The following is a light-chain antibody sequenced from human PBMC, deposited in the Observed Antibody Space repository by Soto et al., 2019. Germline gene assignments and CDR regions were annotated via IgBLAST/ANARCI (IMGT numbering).Light chain of an antibody. J-gene: IGLJ1*01. CDR3: CSYAGSYTSYV. Sequence: ALTQPRSVSRSPGQSVTISCTGTSSDVGGYNYVSWYQQHPGKAPKLMIYDVSKRPSGVPGRFSGSKSGNTASLTISGLQAEDEADYYCCSYAGSYTSYVFGTGTKVTLL. V-gene: IGLV2-11*01. CDR1: SSDVGGYNY. CDR2: DVS.